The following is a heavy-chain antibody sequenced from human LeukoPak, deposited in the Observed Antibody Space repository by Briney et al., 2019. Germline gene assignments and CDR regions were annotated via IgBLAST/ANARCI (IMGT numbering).Heavy chain of an antibody. CDR2: INHSGST. CDR1: GGSFSGYY. V-gene: IGHV4-34*01. J-gene: IGHJ6*02. D-gene: IGHD5-18*01. CDR3: ARVRIQLWYPHYYYGMDV. Sequence: SETRSLTCAVYGGSFSGYYWSWIRQPPGKGLEWIGEINHSGSTNYNPSLKSRVTISVDTSKNQFSLKLSSVTAADTAVYYCARVRIQLWYPHYYYGMDVWGQGTTVTVSS.